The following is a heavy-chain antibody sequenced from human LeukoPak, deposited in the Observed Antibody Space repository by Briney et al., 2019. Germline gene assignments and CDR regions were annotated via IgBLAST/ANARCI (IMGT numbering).Heavy chain of an antibody. D-gene: IGHD1-26*01. CDR3: VRFYSLNWFDP. CDR2: IYSTGST. Sequence: SDTLSLTCAVSGDSMRTSSSYWRSIRQTQGKGLEWLGRIYSTGSTHYSRSLKSRLALSIDTSKNQFSLKMHSVTAADTAMYYCVRFYSLNWFDPWGQGTQVTVSS. J-gene: IGHJ5*02. V-gene: IGHV4-39*07. CDR1: GDSMRTSSSY.